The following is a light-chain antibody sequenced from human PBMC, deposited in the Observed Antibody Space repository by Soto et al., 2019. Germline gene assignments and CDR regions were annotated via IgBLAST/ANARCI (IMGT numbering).Light chain of an antibody. CDR3: QERSKWPMVT. CDR1: QTVSKY. J-gene: IGKJ3*01. Sequence: EIVLTQSPVTLSLSPGDGATLSCRASQTVSKYLAWYQQKPGQPPRLLVYDTSNRASGIPARFSGSGSGTDFTLTISSLEPEDFAVYYCQERSKWPMVTFGPGTKVD. CDR2: DTS. V-gene: IGKV3-11*01.